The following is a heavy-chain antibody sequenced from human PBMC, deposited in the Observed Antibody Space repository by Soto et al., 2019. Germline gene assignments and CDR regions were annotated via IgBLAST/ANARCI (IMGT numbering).Heavy chain of an antibody. D-gene: IGHD3-10*01. CDR1: GFTFSSYW. CDR3: ARTDLKLWFGELLFDY. Sequence: PGGSLRLSCAASGFTFSSYWMSWVRQAPGKGLEWVANIKQDGSEKYYVDSVKGRFTISRDNAKNSLYLQMNSLRAEDTAVYYCARTDLKLWFGELLFDYWGQGTLVTVSS. V-gene: IGHV3-7*05. J-gene: IGHJ4*02. CDR2: IKQDGSEK.